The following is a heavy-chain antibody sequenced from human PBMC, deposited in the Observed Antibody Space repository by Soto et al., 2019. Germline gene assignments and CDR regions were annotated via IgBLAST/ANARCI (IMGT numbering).Heavy chain of an antibody. V-gene: IGHV3-23*01. Sequence: EVQLLESGGGLVQPGGSLRLSCSASGFTFINYDMSWVRQAPGKLLEWGSGIRHSGSGTYYADSEKGRFTISRDKFKTTLFLQMNEMRAEDTALYYCVRHAKLTTVTANVGYYYGLDVWGKGTTVTVSS. J-gene: IGHJ6*04. CDR1: GFTFINYD. CDR3: VRHAKLTTVTANVGYYYGLDV. D-gene: IGHD4-4*01. CDR2: IRHSGSGT.